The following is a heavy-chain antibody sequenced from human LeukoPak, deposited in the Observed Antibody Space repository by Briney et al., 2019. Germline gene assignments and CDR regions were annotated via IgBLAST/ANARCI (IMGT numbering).Heavy chain of an antibody. J-gene: IGHJ4*02. Sequence: ETLSLTCTVSGGSISSYYWSWVRQAPGKGLEWVANIKQDGSEKYYVDSVKGRFTISRDNAKNSLYLQMNSLRDEDTAVYYCARSSGVWSGYYGFDYWGQGTLVTVSS. CDR2: IKQDGSEK. CDR3: ARSSGVWSGYYGFDY. D-gene: IGHD3-3*01. V-gene: IGHV3-7*01. CDR1: GGSISSYY.